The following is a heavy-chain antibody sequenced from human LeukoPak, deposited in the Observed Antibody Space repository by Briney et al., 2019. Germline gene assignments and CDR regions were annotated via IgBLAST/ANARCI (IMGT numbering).Heavy chain of an antibody. V-gene: IGHV3-23*01. CDR1: GFTFSSYA. D-gene: IGHD3-22*01. CDR2: ISGSGGST. Sequence: PGGSLRLSCAASGFTFSSYAMSWVRQAPGKGLEWVSAISGSGGSTYYADSVEGRFTISRDNSKNTLYLQMNSLRAEDTAVYYCAKVRHYDSSGYFDYWGQGTLVTVSS. J-gene: IGHJ4*02. CDR3: AKVRHYDSSGYFDY.